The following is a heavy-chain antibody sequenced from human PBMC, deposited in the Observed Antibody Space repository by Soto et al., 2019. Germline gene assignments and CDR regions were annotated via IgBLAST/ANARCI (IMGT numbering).Heavy chain of an antibody. CDR2: ISSSSSTI. CDR3: WGYCSGGSCYSFDY. CDR1: GFTLSSYS. Sequence: EVQLVESGGGLVQPGGSLRLSCAASGFTLSSYSMNWVRQAPGKGLEWVSYISSSSSTIYYADSVKGRFTISRDNAKNSLYLQMNSLRAEDTAVYYCWGYCSGGSCYSFDYWGQGTLVTVSS. J-gene: IGHJ4*02. D-gene: IGHD2-15*01. V-gene: IGHV3-48*01.